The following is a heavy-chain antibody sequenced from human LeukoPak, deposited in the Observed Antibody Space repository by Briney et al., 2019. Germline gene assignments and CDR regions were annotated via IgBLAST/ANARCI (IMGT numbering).Heavy chain of an antibody. CDR2: IYYSGST. Sequence: SETLSLTCTVSGGSISRYYWSWIRQPPGKGLEWIGSIYYSGSTYYNPSLKSRVTISVDTSKNQFSLKLSSVTAADTAVYYCARRYYFDYWGQGTLVTVSS. J-gene: IGHJ4*02. CDR3: ARRYYFDY. CDR1: GGSISRYY. V-gene: IGHV4-39*01.